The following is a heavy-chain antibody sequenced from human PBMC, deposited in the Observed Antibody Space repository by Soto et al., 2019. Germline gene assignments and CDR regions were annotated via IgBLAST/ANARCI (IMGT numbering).Heavy chain of an antibody. CDR3: VGDGGSNSCYYRLKV. J-gene: IGHJ6*04. V-gene: IGHV3-21*01. D-gene: IGHD3-16*01. CDR2: ISSSSSYI. Sequence: GGSLRLSCAASGFTFSSYSMNWVRQAPGKGLEWVSSISSSSSYIYYADSVKGRFTISRDNAKNSLYLQMNSLRAEDTAVYYCVGDGGSNSCYYRLKVCGKGTRVSVCS. CDR1: GFTFSSYS.